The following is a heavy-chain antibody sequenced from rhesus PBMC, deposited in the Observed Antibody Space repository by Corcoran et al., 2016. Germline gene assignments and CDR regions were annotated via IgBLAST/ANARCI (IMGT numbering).Heavy chain of an antibody. D-gene: IGHD1-7*02. CDR2: INSGGGST. V-gene: IGHV3S5*01. CDR3: AKDQYWNDGYFDY. CDR1: GFTFSIYG. Sequence: EVQLVETGGGLVQPGGSLKLSCAASGFTFSIYGMRWVRYAPGKGLVWVSVINSGGGSTYYADSVKRRITNSRDNSKNTHSLQMNSLRAEDTAVYSCAKDQYWNDGYFDYWGQGVLVTVSS. J-gene: IGHJ4*01.